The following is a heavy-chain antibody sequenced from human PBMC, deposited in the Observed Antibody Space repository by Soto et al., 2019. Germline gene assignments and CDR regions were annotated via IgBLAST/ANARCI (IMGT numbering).Heavy chain of an antibody. V-gene: IGHV4-31*03. CDR3: ATSLVTSRARVDY. CDR1: GGSIYTGGFY. J-gene: IGHJ4*02. Sequence: PSETLSLTCNVSGGSIYTGGFYWSWIRQLPGKGLEWLGYIYYTGSTQYTPSLKSRLSISTDTSDNPFSLRLNSVTAADTAVYYCATSLVTSRARVDYWGQGTPVTVSS. D-gene: IGHD2-2*01. CDR2: IYYTGST.